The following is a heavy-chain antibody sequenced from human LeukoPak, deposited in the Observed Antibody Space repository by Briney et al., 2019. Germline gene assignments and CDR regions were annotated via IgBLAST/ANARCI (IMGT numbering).Heavy chain of an antibody. J-gene: IGHJ5*02. CDR2: INPSGGST. CDR1: GYTFTSYY. V-gene: IGHV1-46*01. CDR3: ARERPTIAARSSNWFDP. D-gene: IGHD6-6*01. Sequence: ASVKVSCKASGYTFTSYYMHWVRQAPGQGLEWMGIINPSGGSTSYAQKFQGRVTMTRDTFTSTVYMELSSLRSEDTAVYYCARERPTIAARSSNWFDPWGQGTLVTVPS.